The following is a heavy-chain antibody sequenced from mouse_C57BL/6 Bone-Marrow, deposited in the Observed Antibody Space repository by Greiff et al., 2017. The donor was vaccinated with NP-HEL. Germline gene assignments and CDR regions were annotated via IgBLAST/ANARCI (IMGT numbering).Heavy chain of an antibody. Sequence: QVQLKQSGAELAKPWASVKLSCKASGYTFTSYWMHWVKQRPGQGLEWIGYINPSSGYTKYNQKFKDKATLTADKSSSTAYMQLSSLTYEDSAVYYCARRHRGFYAMDYWGQGTSVTVSS. J-gene: IGHJ4*01. V-gene: IGHV1-7*01. CDR1: GYTFTSYW. CDR2: INPSSGYT. CDR3: ARRHRGFYAMDY. D-gene: IGHD2-14*01.